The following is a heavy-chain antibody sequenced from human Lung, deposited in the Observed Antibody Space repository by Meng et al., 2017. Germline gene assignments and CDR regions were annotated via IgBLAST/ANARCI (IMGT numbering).Heavy chain of an antibody. CDR3: ARDDSGYADFDS. J-gene: IGHJ4*02. CDR2: VYHSGST. D-gene: IGHD3-22*01. CDR1: GGSISSNNW. V-gene: IGHV4-4*02. Sequence: QVQLQESGPGLVKPSGTLSLTCAVSGGSISSNNWWSWVRQTPGRGLEWIGEVYHSGSTNYNPSLKSRVIISVNNSKNQFSLKLTSATAADTAVYYCARDDSGYADFDSWGQGTLVTVSS.